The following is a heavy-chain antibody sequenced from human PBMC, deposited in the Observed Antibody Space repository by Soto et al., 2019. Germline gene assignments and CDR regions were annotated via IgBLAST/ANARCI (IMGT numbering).Heavy chain of an antibody. Sequence: GGSLRLSCAASGFIFENFGMSWVRQAKGKGLEWISSISGSGFKEYYADSVKGRFTISRDNSKSTVYLELNNLSAEDTAVYHCAKNQGVELVPLATVDWFDPWGQGSVVTVAS. CDR2: ISGSGFKE. J-gene: IGHJ5*02. CDR3: AKNQGVELVPLATVDWFDP. D-gene: IGHD5-12*01. CDR1: GFIFENFG. V-gene: IGHV3-23*01.